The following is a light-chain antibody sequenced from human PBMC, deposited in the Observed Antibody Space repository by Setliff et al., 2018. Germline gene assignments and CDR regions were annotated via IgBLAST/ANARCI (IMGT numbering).Light chain of an antibody. CDR1: SSDVGGYNY. CDR2: DVT. V-gene: IGLV2-14*03. CDR3: CSYARDTSWV. Sequence: QSVLTQPASVSGSPGQSITISCIGTSSDVGGYNYVSWYQQHPGEVPKIIIYDVTERPSGVSNRFSGSKSGNTASLTISGLQAEDEADYYRCSYARDTSWVFGGGTKSPS. J-gene: IGLJ3*02.